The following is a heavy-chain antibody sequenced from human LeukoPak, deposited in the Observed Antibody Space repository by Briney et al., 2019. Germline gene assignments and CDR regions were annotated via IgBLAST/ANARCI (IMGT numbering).Heavy chain of an antibody. Sequence: GGSLRLSCAASGFTFNSYEMNWVRQAPGKGLEWVSYISSSGSTIYYADSVKGRFTISRDNAKNTLYLQMNSLRAEDTAVYYCHVRWGPNFDYWGQGTLVTVSS. D-gene: IGHD3-10*01. CDR2: ISSSGSTI. CDR3: HVRWGPNFDY. J-gene: IGHJ4*02. CDR1: GFTFNSYE. V-gene: IGHV3-48*03.